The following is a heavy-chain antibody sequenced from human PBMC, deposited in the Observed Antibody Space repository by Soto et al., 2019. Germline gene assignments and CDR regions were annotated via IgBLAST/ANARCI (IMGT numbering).Heavy chain of an antibody. Sequence: HLQESGPGLVRPSETLSLSCSVSSGSVGSSRYYWSWIRQHPGKGLEWIASVFNSGSTYFNPSLKSRVTISVATSKRQFSLRLQSVTATDTGVYYCAKGEPRRYFDYWGQGTLVTVSS. CDR3: AKGEPRRYFDY. CDR2: VFNSGST. J-gene: IGHJ4*02. V-gene: IGHV4-61*01. D-gene: IGHD3-16*01. CDR1: SGSVGSSRYY.